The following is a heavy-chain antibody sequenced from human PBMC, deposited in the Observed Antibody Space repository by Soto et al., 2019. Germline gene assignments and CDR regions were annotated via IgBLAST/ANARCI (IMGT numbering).Heavy chain of an antibody. D-gene: IGHD6-13*01. CDR2: ISGSGGST. CDR1: GFAFISYA. CDR3: AKDQTAAAGTGSFDY. Sequence: WGSLRLSCAASGFAFISYAMIFFRHAPFKWLEWVSAISGSGGSTYYADSVKGRFTISRDNSKNTLYLQMNSLRAEDTAVYYCAKDQTAAAGTGSFDYWGQGTLVTVSS. J-gene: IGHJ4*02. V-gene: IGHV3-23*01.